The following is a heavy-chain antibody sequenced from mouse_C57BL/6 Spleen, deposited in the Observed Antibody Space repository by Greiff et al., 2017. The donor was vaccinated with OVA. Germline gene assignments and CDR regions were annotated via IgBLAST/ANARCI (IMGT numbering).Heavy chain of an antibody. J-gene: IGHJ4*01. V-gene: IGHV1-15*01. CDR1: GYTFTDYE. CDR3: TRHYYGSSSRYYYAMDY. D-gene: IGHD1-1*01. Sequence: QVHVKQSGAELVRPGASVTLSCKASGYTFTDYEMHWVKQTPVHGLEWIGAIDPETGGTAYNQKFKGKAILTADKSSSTAYMELRSLTSEDSAVYYCTRHYYGSSSRYYYAMDYWGQGTSVTVSS. CDR2: IDPETGGT.